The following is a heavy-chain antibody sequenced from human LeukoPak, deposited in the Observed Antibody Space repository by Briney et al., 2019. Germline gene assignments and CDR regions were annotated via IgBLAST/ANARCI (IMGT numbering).Heavy chain of an antibody. Sequence: ASVKVSCKASGYTFTDYQIHWVRQAPGQGLEWMGWISPKSGGTHYAQKFQGRVTMTRDTSITTAYMELSRLKSDDTALYYCARDRRKLTSSYYYYYNMDVWGQGTTVTVSS. V-gene: IGHV1-2*02. CDR1: GYTFTDYQ. J-gene: IGHJ6*02. CDR3: ARDRRKLTSSYYYYYNMDV. D-gene: IGHD1-7*01. CDR2: ISPKSGGT.